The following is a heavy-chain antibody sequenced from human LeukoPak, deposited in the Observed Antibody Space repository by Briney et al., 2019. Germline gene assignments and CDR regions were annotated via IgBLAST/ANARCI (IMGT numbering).Heavy chain of an antibody. Sequence: ASVKVSCKASGYTFTTYGISWVRQAPGQGLEWMGIINPSGGSTSYAQKFQGRVTMTRDTSTSTVYMELSSLRSEDTAVYYCGIGEAEIDYWGQGTLVTVSS. CDR3: GIGEAEIDY. J-gene: IGHJ4*02. CDR1: GYTFTTYG. CDR2: INPSGGST. V-gene: IGHV1-46*01.